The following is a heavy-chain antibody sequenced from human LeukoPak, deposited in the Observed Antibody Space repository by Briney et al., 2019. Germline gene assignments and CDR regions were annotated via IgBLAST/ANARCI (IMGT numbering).Heavy chain of an antibody. V-gene: IGHV1-46*01. J-gene: IGHJ4*02. CDR2: INHSGGST. CDR3: ARAGIWVQSQFDY. CDR1: GYTFTSYY. Sequence: ASVKVSCKASGYTFTSYYMHWVGQAPGQGLEWMGIINHSGGSTSYAQKFQGRVTMTRDTYTSTVYMELSSLRSEDTAVYYYARAGIWVQSQFDYWGQGTLVTVSS. D-gene: IGHD5-24*01.